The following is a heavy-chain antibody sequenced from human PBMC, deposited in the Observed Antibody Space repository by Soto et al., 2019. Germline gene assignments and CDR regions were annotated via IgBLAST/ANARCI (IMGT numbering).Heavy chain of an antibody. D-gene: IGHD6-13*01. Sequence: QVQLVESGGGVVQPGRSLRLSCAASGFTFSSYGMHWVRQAPGKGLEWVAVISYDGSNKYYADSVKGRFTISRDNSKNTLYLQMNSLRAEDTAVYYCAKVAAARVFAWGQGTLVTVSS. CDR2: ISYDGSNK. J-gene: IGHJ5*02. V-gene: IGHV3-30*18. CDR3: AKVAAARVFA. CDR1: GFTFSSYG.